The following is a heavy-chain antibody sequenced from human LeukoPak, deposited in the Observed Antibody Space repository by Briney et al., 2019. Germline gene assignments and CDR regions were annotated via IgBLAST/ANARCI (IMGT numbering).Heavy chain of an antibody. CDR1: GFTFSSYG. D-gene: IGHD3-10*01. V-gene: IGHV3-30*02. J-gene: IGHJ4*02. CDR2: IRYDESTK. CDR3: ASYGSGSHDY. Sequence: PGGSLRLSCAASGFTFSSYGMHWVRQAPGKGLEWVAFIRYDESTKFYADAVKGRFTISRDNSKTTLYLQMNSLKTEDTAVYYCASYGSGSHDYWGQGSLVTVSS.